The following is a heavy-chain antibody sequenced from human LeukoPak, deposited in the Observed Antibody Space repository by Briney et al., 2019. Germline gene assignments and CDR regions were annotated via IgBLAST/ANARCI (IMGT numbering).Heavy chain of an antibody. J-gene: IGHJ4*02. Sequence: SETLSLTCAVPGYSISSGYYWGWIRPPPGKGLEWIGSIYHSGSTYYNPSLKSRVTISVDTSKNQFSLKLSSVTAADTAVYYCATALNYDSSGYYDYWGQGTLVTVSS. CDR3: ATALNYDSSGYYDY. D-gene: IGHD3-22*01. V-gene: IGHV4-38-2*01. CDR2: IYHSGST. CDR1: GYSISSGYY.